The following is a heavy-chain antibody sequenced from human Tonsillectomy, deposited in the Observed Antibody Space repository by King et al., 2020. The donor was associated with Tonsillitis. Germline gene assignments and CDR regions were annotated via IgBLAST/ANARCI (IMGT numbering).Heavy chain of an antibody. D-gene: IGHD1-26*01. CDR2: MHYSGNI. CDR1: GGSKSSSDHY. Sequence: QLQESGPGVVKPSETLSLTCTVSGGSKSSSDHYWAWIRQPPGKGLEWIGYMHYSGNIFYNPSPKSRSTIPVGTAENRFSLKLSSVTAADTAVYFCARYVSGGFDYWGQGALVTVSS. CDR3: ARYVSGGFDY. V-gene: IGHV4-39*01. J-gene: IGHJ4*02.